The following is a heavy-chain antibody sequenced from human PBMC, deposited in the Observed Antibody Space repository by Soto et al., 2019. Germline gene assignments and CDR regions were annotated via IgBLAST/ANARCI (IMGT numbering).Heavy chain of an antibody. CDR1: GASISNFY. CDR2: LYTRGTT. D-gene: IGHD3-16*01. J-gene: IGHJ4*02. Sequence: SETLSLTCSVSGASISNFYWSWIRQSAGKGLEWIGRLYTRGTTDYNPSLKSRVTMSIDTSKNRVSLSLTSVTAADTAVYYCAKGGTYYDSWGQGIVVNVSS. V-gene: IGHV4-4*07. CDR3: AKGGTYYDS.